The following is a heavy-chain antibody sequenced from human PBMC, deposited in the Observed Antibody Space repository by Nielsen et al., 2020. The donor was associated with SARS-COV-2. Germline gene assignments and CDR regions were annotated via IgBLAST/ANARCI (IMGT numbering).Heavy chain of an antibody. CDR2: ISSSGSTI. D-gene: IGHD3-9*01. J-gene: IGHJ6*02. CDR1: GFTFSSYE. Sequence: GESLKISCAASGFTFSSYEMNWVRQAPGKGLEWVSSISSSGSTIYYADTVKGRFTISRDNAQNSLYLQMNSLRAEDTALYHCARSYFDWSHNYGMDVWGQGTTVTVSS. V-gene: IGHV3-48*03. CDR3: ARSYFDWSHNYGMDV.